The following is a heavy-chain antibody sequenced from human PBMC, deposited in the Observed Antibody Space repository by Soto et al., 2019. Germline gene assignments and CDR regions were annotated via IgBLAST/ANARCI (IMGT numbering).Heavy chain of an antibody. CDR2: ITVSGAQK. Sequence: EVKLLESGGGLVQPGGSLRLSCAASGFTFIDSDMSWVRQAPGKGLGGVSSITVSGAQKNYGKSVKGRFTISRDNSNDTLFLQMDSLQVEDTAIYYCAKMPGGGWQRFFDYWGQGTMVTVSS. CDR3: AKMPGGGWQRFFDY. J-gene: IGHJ4*02. V-gene: IGHV3-23*01. CDR1: GFTFIDSD. D-gene: IGHD5-12*01.